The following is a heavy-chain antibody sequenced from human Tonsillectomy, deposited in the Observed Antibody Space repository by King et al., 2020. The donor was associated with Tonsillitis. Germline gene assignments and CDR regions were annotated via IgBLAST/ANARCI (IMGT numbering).Heavy chain of an antibody. CDR2: ISGSGGST. Sequence: VQLVESGGGLVQPGGSLRLSCAASGFTFSSYAMSWVRQTPGKGLEWVSTISGSGGSTHYADSVKGRFTISRDNSKNTLYLQMNSLRAEDTAVYYGAKDSSGDIVNCFDPWGQGTLVTVSS. D-gene: IGHD5-12*01. J-gene: IGHJ5*02. CDR3: AKDSSGDIVNCFDP. CDR1: GFTFSSYA. V-gene: IGHV3-23*04.